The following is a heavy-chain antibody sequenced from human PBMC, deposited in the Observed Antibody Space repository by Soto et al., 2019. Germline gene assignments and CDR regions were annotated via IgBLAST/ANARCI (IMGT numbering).Heavy chain of an antibody. J-gene: IGHJ6*02. CDR3: ARVFSHSGWYGGGYYYGMDV. D-gene: IGHD6-19*01. CDR1: GYTFTGYY. CDR2: INPNSGGT. V-gene: IGHV1-2*02. Sequence: ASVKVSCKASGYTFTGYYMHWVRQAPGQGVEWMGWINPNSGGTNYAQKFQGRVTMTRDTSISTAYMELSRLRSDDTAVYYCARVFSHSGWYGGGYYYGMDVWGQGTTVTVSS.